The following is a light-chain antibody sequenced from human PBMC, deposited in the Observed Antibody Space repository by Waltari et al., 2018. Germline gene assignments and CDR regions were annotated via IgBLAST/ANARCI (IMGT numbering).Light chain of an antibody. CDR1: QSLLHTNNKNY. V-gene: IGKV4-1*01. Sequence: DIVVTQSPDSLAVSLGERATMNCKSSQSLLHTNNKNYLAWYHVRPGRPPRLLIYWASTRASGVPGRFSGRGCGTDCTLTISGLQAEDVAVYYCQQYYSTPNTFGQGTKLEIK. J-gene: IGKJ2*01. CDR2: WAS. CDR3: QQYYSTPNT.